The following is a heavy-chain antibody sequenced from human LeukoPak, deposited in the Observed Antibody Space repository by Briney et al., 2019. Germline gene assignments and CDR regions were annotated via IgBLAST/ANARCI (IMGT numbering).Heavy chain of an antibody. CDR3: ARDTGDFWSGYGRLIRYYYYYGMDV. CDR2: IVPIFGTA. Sequence: SVKVSCKASGGTFSSYAISWVRQAPGQGLEWMGGIVPIFGTANYAQKFQGRVTITADESTSTAYMELSSLRSEDTAVYYCARDTGDFWSGYGRLIRYYYYYGMDVWGQGTTVTVSS. V-gene: IGHV1-69*01. D-gene: IGHD3-3*01. J-gene: IGHJ6*02. CDR1: GGTFSSYA.